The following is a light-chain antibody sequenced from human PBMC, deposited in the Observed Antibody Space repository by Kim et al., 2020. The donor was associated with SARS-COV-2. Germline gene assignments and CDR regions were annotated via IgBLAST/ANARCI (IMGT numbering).Light chain of an antibody. Sequence: GQKVTISCSGSSSNIGNDYVSWYQQLPGTAPKLLIYATNKRPSGIPDRFSGSKSGTSATLDISELQTGDEADYYCGAWDTSLSAGVFGGGTQLTV. CDR3: GAWDTSLSAGV. J-gene: IGLJ2*01. V-gene: IGLV1-51*01. CDR1: SSNIGNDY. CDR2: ATN.